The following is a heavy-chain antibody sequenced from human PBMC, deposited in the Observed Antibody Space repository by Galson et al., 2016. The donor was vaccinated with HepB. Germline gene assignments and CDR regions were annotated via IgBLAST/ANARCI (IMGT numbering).Heavy chain of an antibody. CDR2: ISYDGSYK. CDR1: GFTFSGYA. CDR3: AKNDILTGYSAFDY. J-gene: IGHJ4*02. V-gene: IGHV3-30*18. Sequence: SLRLSCAASGFTFSGYAMHWVRQAPGKGLEWVAVISYDGSYKFYADSVKGRFTISRDNSKNTLYLQMNSLRAEDTAVYYCAKNDILTGYSAFDYWGQGTLVTVSS. D-gene: IGHD3-9*01.